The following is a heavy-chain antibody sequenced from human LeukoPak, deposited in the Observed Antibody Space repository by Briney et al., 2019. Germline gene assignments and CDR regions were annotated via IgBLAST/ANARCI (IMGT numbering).Heavy chain of an antibody. V-gene: IGHV3-7*01. CDR2: IKQDGSEK. J-gene: IGHJ3*02. Sequence: PGGSLRLSCAASGFTFSSYWMSWVRQAPGKGLEWVANIKQDGSEKYYVDSVKGRFTISRDNAKNSLYLQMNSLRVEDTAVYYCARTPGGYSYGYAFDIWGQGTMVTVSS. CDR1: GFTFSSYW. CDR3: ARTPGGYSYGYAFDI. D-gene: IGHD5-18*01.